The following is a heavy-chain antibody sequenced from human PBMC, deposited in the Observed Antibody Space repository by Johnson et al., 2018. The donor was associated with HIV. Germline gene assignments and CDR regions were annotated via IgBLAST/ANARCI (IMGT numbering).Heavy chain of an antibody. CDR1: GFTFSSYA. J-gene: IGHJ3*02. Sequence: QVQLVESVGGVVQPGRSLRLSCAASGFTFSSYAMHWVRQAPGKGLEWVAVISYDGTIKYYVDSVKGRFTISRDNSKTTLYLQMISLRAEDTAVDYCAKDVVLRYFDWLSPASSDAFDIWGQGTMVTVSS. CDR2: ISYDGTIK. CDR3: AKDVVLRYFDWLSPASSDAFDI. D-gene: IGHD3-9*01. V-gene: IGHV3-30*04.